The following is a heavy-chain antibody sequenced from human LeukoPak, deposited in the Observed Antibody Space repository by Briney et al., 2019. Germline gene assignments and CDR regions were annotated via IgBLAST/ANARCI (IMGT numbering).Heavy chain of an antibody. CDR2: ISSSGSTT. J-gene: IGHJ4*02. CDR3: ARDRYYDSSGYYGPTDY. CDR1: GFTFRDYY. V-gene: IGHV3-11*01. D-gene: IGHD3-22*01. Sequence: GGSLRLSCAASGFTFRDYYMSWIRQAPGKGLEWVSKISSSGSTTYYADSVKGRFTISRGNAKNSLFLQMNSLRAEDTAVYYCARDRYYDSSGYYGPTDYWGQGTLVTVSS.